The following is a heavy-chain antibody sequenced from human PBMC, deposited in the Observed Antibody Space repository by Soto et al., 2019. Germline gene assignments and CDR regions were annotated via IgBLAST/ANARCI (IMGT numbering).Heavy chain of an antibody. V-gene: IGHV3-11*05. CDR2: ISSSSSYT. CDR1: GFTFSDYY. CDR3: ASMSVRYRYSIGSHY. Sequence: QVQLVESGGGLVKPGGSLRLSCAASGFTFSDYYMSWIRQAPGKGLEWVSYISSSSSYTNYADSVKGRFTISRDNAKNSLYLQMNSLRAQDTAVYYCASMSVRYRYSIGSHYWGQGTLVHVSS. D-gene: IGHD1-26*01. J-gene: IGHJ4*02.